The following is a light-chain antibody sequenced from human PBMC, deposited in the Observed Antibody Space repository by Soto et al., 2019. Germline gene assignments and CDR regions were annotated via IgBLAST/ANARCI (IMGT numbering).Light chain of an antibody. J-gene: IGKJ5*01. V-gene: IGKV3-11*01. CDR1: QSVSSN. CDR3: HQRTNWPIT. Sequence: EIVMTQSPATLSVSPGDGATLSCRASQSVSSNLAWYQQKPGQAPRLLIYDASNRATGIPARFSGSGSGTDFTLTISSLEPEDFAVYYCHQRTNWPITFGQGTRLEIK. CDR2: DAS.